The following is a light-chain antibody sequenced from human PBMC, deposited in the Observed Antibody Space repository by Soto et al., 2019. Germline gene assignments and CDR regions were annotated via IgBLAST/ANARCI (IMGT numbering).Light chain of an antibody. CDR2: GAS. CDR1: QRFGSSN. J-gene: IGKJ1*01. Sequence: EIVLTQSPGTLSLSPVERGTLSCRASQRFGSSNLAWYQQKPGQAPRLLIYGASTRATGIPARFSGSGSGTEFTLTISSLQSEDFAVYYCQQYNNWPLWTFGQGTKVDIK. CDR3: QQYNNWPLWT. V-gene: IGKV3-15*01.